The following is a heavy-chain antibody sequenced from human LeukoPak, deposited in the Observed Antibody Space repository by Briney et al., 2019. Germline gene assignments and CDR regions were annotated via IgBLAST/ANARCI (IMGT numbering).Heavy chain of an antibody. CDR3: ARDKGPYWYFDL. V-gene: IGHV4-59*01. Sequence: SETLSLTCTVSGRSISTYYWSWIRQPPGKGLEWIGYLYYGGSTSYNPSLKSRVTISVNTSKNQISLKLSSVTAADTAVYYCARDKGPYWYFDLWGRGTLVTVSS. CDR1: GRSISTYY. J-gene: IGHJ2*01. CDR2: LYYGGST.